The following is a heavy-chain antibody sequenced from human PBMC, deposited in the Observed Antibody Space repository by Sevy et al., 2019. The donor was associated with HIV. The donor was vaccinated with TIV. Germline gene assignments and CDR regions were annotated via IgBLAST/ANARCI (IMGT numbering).Heavy chain of an antibody. D-gene: IGHD6-19*01. CDR2: IIPILGTV. Sequence: SVKVSCKASGGTFSSYGISCVRQAPGQGLEWMGGIIPILGTVNYAQKFQGRVTITADESTKTAYMELSSLRSEDTAVYYCARGGGNGWYYFDYWGLETLVTVSS. CDR1: GGTFSSYG. CDR3: ARGGGNGWYYFDY. J-gene: IGHJ4*02. V-gene: IGHV1-69*13.